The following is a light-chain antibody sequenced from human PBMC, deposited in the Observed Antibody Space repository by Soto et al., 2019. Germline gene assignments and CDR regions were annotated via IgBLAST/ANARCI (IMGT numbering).Light chain of an antibody. Sequence: QSVLTQPPSVSGAPGQRVTISCTGSSSNIGAGYDVHWYQQLPGTAPKLLISATANRPSGVPERFSGSKSGTSASLAITGLHADDEADYYCQSYDSSLRGLVVFGGGTKLTVL. V-gene: IGLV1-40*01. CDR1: SSNIGAGYD. J-gene: IGLJ2*01. CDR2: ATA. CDR3: QSYDSSLRGLVV.